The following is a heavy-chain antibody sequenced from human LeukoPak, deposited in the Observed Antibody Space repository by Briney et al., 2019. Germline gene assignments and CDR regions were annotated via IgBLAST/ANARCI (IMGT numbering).Heavy chain of an antibody. D-gene: IGHD6-13*01. J-gene: IGHJ4*02. Sequence: GGSLRLSCAASGFPFNAYWMTWVRQAPGKGLEWVANIRQDGDTKYYVDSVKGRFTVSRDNAMNSLYLQMNSLRAEDTAIYYCARSLPYGTTWYGRSDFWGQGTLVTVSS. CDR1: GFPFNAYW. V-gene: IGHV3-7*03. CDR3: ARSLPYGTTWYGRSDF. CDR2: IRQDGDTK.